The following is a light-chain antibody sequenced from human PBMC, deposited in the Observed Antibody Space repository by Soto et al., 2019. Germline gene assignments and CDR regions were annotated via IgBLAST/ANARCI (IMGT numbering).Light chain of an antibody. CDR2: DVS. CDR3: QQFNSYPTI. CDR1: QDIRGA. Sequence: AIQVTQSPSSLSASVGDRVTITCRASQDIRGALAWYQQKPGKAPKLLIFDVSTLETGVPARFSGGGSGTEFTITISSLQPEDFGTYFCQQFNSYPTIFGHGTRLEIK. J-gene: IGKJ5*01. V-gene: IGKV1-13*02.